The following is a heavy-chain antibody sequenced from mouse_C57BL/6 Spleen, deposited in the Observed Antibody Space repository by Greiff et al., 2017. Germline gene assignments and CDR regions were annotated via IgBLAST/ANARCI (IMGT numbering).Heavy chain of an antibody. CDR1: GYAFSSSW. J-gene: IGHJ2*01. CDR3: SRPDGNYVPLDY. D-gene: IGHD2-1*01. V-gene: IGHV1-82*01. Sequence: QVQLQQSGPELVKPGASVKISCKASGYAFSSSWMNWVKQRPGKGLEWIGRIYPGDGDTNYNGKFKGKATLTADKSSSTAYMQLSSLTSEYSAFYFCSRPDGNYVPLDYWGQGTTLPVSS. CDR2: IYPGDGDT.